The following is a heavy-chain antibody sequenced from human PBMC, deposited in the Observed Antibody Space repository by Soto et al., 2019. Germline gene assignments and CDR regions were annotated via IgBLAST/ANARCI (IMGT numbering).Heavy chain of an antibody. CDR3: ARDPLPYYDFWSGYYQAYYFDY. J-gene: IGHJ4*02. Sequence: EVQLVESGGGLVKPGGSLRLSCAASGFTFSSYSMNWVRQAPGKGLEWVSSISSSSSYIYYADSVKGRFTISRDNAKNSLYLQMNSLRADDTAVYYCARDPLPYYDFWSGYYQAYYFDYWGQGTLVTVSS. V-gene: IGHV3-21*01. D-gene: IGHD3-3*01. CDR2: ISSSSSYI. CDR1: GFTFSSYS.